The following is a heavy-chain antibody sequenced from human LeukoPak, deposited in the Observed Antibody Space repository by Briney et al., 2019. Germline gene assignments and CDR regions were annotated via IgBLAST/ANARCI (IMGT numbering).Heavy chain of an antibody. V-gene: IGHV1-2*02. Sequence: ASVKVSCKASGYTFTGYYMHWVRQAPGQGLEWMGWINPNSGGTNYAQKFQGRVTMTRDMSTSTVYMELSSLRSEDTAVYYCARARSGSYSRFDYWGQGTLVTVSS. CDR3: ARARSGSYSRFDY. CDR1: GYTFTGYY. CDR2: INPNSGGT. D-gene: IGHD1-26*01. J-gene: IGHJ4*02.